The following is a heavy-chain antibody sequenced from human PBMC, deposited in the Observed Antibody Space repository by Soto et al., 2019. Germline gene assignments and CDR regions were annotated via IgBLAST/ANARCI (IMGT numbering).Heavy chain of an antibody. CDR1: GFSFSTYA. Sequence: EVQVVESGGGLVQPGGSLRLSCSASGFSFSTYAMHWVRQAPGKGLEYVSALSSDGGRTFDADSVKARFTSSRDNSKTTLYLQMRSLRSDYTAVYYSVKDELNFAWDIPGVVGYWGQRTLVTVSS. J-gene: IGHJ4*02. V-gene: IGHV3-64D*08. CDR2: LSSDGGRT. CDR3: VKDELNFAWDIPGVVGY. D-gene: IGHD2-15*01.